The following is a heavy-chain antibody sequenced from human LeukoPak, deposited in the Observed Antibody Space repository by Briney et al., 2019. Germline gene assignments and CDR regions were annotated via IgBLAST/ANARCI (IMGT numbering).Heavy chain of an antibody. CDR3: ARPSFWSGYSLFDY. J-gene: IGHJ4*02. CDR1: GYTFTSYG. Sequence: ASVKVSCKASGYTFTSYGISWVRQAPGQGLEWMGWISAYNGNTNYAQKLQGRVTMTTDTSTSTVYMELSSLRSEDTAVYYCARPSFWSGYSLFDYWGQGTLVTVSS. V-gene: IGHV1-18*01. D-gene: IGHD3-3*01. CDR2: ISAYNGNT.